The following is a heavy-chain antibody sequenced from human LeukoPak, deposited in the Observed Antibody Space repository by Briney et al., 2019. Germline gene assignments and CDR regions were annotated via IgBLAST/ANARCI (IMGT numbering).Heavy chain of an antibody. CDR3: ARAAFIAAACTAIVSWFDS. CDR2: ISGSGSTT. J-gene: IGHJ5*01. CDR1: GFTFSSYE. D-gene: IGHD6-13*01. V-gene: IGHV3-48*03. Sequence: PGGSLRLSCAASGFTFSSYEMNWVRQAPGKGLEWVSYISGSGSTTYYADSVKGRFTISRDNSKNTLYLQMNSQRAEDTAVYDCARAAFIAAACTAIVSWFDSGGEGPLVTASS.